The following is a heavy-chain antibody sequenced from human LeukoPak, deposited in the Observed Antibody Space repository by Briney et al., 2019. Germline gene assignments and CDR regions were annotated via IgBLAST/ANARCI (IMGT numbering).Heavy chain of an antibody. CDR2: INPSGGST. Sequence: ASVKVSCKASGYTFTSYYMHWVRQAPGQGLEWMGIINPSGGSTSYAQKFQGRVTMTRDMSTSTVYMELSSLRSEDTAVYYCARGRVPYDCSGGSCSGLDYWGQGTLVTVSS. CDR1: GYTFTSYY. D-gene: IGHD2-15*01. V-gene: IGHV1-46*01. J-gene: IGHJ4*02. CDR3: ARGRVPYDCSGGSCSGLDY.